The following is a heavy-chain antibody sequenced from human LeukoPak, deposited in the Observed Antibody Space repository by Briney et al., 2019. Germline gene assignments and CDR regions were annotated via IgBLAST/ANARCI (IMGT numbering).Heavy chain of an antibody. Sequence: GGSLRLSCAASGFTFSSYGMHWVRQAPGKGLEWVAVIWYDGSNKYYADSVKGRFTISRDNSKNTLYLQMNSLRAEDTAVYYCARGIAARPLYYYGMDVWGQGITVTVSS. CDR1: GFTFSSYG. V-gene: IGHV3-33*01. CDR3: ARGIAARPLYYYGMDV. J-gene: IGHJ6*02. CDR2: IWYDGSNK. D-gene: IGHD6-6*01.